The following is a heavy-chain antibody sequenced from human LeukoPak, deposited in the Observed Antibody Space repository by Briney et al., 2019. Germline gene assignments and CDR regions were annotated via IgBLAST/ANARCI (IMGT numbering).Heavy chain of an antibody. Sequence: SETLSLTCTVSGGSISSYYWSWIRQPAGKGLEWIGRIYTSGSTNYNPSLKRRVTMSVDTSKNQFSLQLSSVTAADTAVYYCARRPRIVAPPGSYYYYYYYMDVWGKGTTVTVSS. CDR3: ARRPRIVAPPGSYYYYYYYMDV. J-gene: IGHJ6*03. D-gene: IGHD2-21*01. CDR1: GGSISSYY. CDR2: IYTSGST. V-gene: IGHV4-4*07.